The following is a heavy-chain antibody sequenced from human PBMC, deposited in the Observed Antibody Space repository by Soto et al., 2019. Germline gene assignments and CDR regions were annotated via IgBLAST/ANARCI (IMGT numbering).Heavy chain of an antibody. CDR3: ARTSAAGKYYYGMDV. Sequence: GESLKSSCKGSGYSFTTYWIGWVRQMPGKGLEWMGIIYPGDSDTRYSPSFQGQVTISADKSISTAYLQWSSLKASDTAMYYCARTSAAGKYYYGMDVWGQGTTVTVSS. J-gene: IGHJ6*02. V-gene: IGHV5-51*01. CDR1: GYSFTTYW. CDR2: IYPGDSDT. D-gene: IGHD6-13*01.